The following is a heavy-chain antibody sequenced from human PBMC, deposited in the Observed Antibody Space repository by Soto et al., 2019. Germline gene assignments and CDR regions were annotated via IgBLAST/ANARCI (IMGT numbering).Heavy chain of an antibody. V-gene: IGHV3-21*01. CDR2: IGSRTSDI. J-gene: IGHJ3*02. CDR1: GFTLSRHT. CDR3: VRDYYDTSGYPDTFDM. D-gene: IGHD3-22*01. Sequence: GGSLRLSCAASGFTLSRHTMNWVRQAPGKGLEWVSFIGSRTSDIYYADSVKGRFTISRDNAKNSLYLDLTRLRAEDTAVYFCVRDYYDTSGYPDTFDMWGQGTMVTVSS.